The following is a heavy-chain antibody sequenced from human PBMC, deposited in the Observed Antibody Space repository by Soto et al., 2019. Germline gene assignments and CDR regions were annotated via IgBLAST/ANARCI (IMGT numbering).Heavy chain of an antibody. V-gene: IGHV3-48*03. CDR3: VRDDSHIIVTPFDL. D-gene: IGHD2-21*01. CDR2: ISFRGTTT. J-gene: IGHJ4*02. Sequence: PGGSLRLSCAASGFTFSSFEMNWVRQAPGKGLEWLSYISFRGTTTYYAGSVRGRFTISRDNAKNSVFLQMDSLGVEDTAIYYCVRDDSHIIVTPFDLWGQGTLVTVSS. CDR1: GFTFSSFE.